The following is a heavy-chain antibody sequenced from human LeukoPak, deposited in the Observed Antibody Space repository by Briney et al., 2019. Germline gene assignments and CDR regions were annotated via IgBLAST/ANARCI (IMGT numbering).Heavy chain of an antibody. D-gene: IGHD3-9*01. CDR2: ISSNGGST. Sequence: GGSLRLSCAASGFTSSSYTMHWVRQAPGKGLEYVSAISSNGGSTYYANSVKGRFTISRDNSKNTLYLQMGSLRVEDMAVYYCARGDDWLLFDYWGQGTLVTVSS. J-gene: IGHJ4*02. CDR3: ARGDDWLLFDY. V-gene: IGHV3-64*01. CDR1: GFTSSSYT.